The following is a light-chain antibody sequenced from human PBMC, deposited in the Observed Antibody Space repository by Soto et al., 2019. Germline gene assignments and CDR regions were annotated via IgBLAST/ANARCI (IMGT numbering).Light chain of an antibody. Sequence: QSVLTQPPSASGTPGQTVTISCSGSSSNIGSAYIYWYQHLPGTAPKLLIYRNNQLPSGVPDRFSASKSGTSASLAISGLRSEDDADYYCAAWDDSLVVFGGGTQLTVL. J-gene: IGLJ2*01. CDR1: SSNIGSAY. CDR2: RNN. CDR3: AAWDDSLVV. V-gene: IGLV1-47*01.